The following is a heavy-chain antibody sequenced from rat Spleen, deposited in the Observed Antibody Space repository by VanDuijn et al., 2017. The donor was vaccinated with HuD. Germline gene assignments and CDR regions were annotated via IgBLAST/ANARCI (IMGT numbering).Heavy chain of an antibody. CDR2: ISYDGSST. D-gene: IGHD1-1*01. J-gene: IGHJ4*01. CDR3: ARQEWVMDA. V-gene: IGHV5-29*01. CDR1: GFTFSSYG. Sequence: EVQLVESGGGLVQPGRSLKLSCAASGFTFSSYGMAWVRQAPTKGLEWVATISYDGSSTYYRDSVKGRFTISRDNAKSTLYLQMDSLRSEDTATYYCARQEWVMDAWGQGASVTVSS.